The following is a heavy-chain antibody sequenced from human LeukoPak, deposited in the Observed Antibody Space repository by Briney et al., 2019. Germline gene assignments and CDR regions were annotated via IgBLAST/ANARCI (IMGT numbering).Heavy chain of an antibody. D-gene: IGHD5-24*01. Sequence: GGSLRLSCAASGFTFSSYEMNWVRQAPGKWLEWLSYINHSGVTIYYADSVKGRFTISRDNAKHTVYLQMNSLRAEDTAIYYCAKDLRDGYPFDYWGQGTLVTVSS. CDR2: INHSGVTI. J-gene: IGHJ4*02. V-gene: IGHV3-48*03. CDR1: GFTFSSYE. CDR3: AKDLRDGYPFDY.